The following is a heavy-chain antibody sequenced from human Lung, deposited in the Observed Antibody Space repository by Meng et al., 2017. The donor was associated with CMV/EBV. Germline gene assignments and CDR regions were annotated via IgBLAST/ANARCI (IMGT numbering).Heavy chain of an antibody. CDR3: ARSRSFDY. CDR1: GFTFSSSS. Sequence: SCVASGFTFSSSSMNWVRQAPGKGLEWVSGISSSSSEIHYADSVKGRFTISRDNAKNSLYLQMNSLRAEDTAVYYCARSRSFDYWAQGTLVNGAS. CDR2: ISSSSSEI. V-gene: IGHV3-21*01. J-gene: IGHJ4*02.